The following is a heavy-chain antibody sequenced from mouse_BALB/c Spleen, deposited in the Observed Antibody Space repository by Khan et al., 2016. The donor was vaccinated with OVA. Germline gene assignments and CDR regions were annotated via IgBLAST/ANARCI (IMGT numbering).Heavy chain of an antibody. V-gene: IGHV1S135*01. J-gene: IGHJ3*01. CDR1: GYSFTNYY. D-gene: IGHD2-13*01. Sequence: VQLKQSGPELMKPGASVKISCTASGYSFTNYYIHWVKQSHGQSLEWIGYIDPFNGGTNYNQKFKGTATLTVDKSSSTAYMHLSSLTSEDSAVYYCTRLGTTGWVAYWGQGTLVTVSA. CDR3: TRLGTTGWVAY. CDR2: IDPFNGGT.